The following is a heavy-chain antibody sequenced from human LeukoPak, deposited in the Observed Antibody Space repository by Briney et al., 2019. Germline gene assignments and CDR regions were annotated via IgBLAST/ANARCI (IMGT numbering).Heavy chain of an antibody. Sequence: PGGSLRLSCAASGFTFSSYGMHWVRQAPGKGLGWVAVISYDGSNKYYADSVKGRFTISRDNSKNTLYLQMNSLRAEDTAVYYCAKDLRYSFLGYYYGMDVWGQGTTVTVSS. V-gene: IGHV3-30*18. J-gene: IGHJ6*02. CDR1: GFTFSSYG. D-gene: IGHD2/OR15-2a*01. CDR2: ISYDGSNK. CDR3: AKDLRYSFLGYYYGMDV.